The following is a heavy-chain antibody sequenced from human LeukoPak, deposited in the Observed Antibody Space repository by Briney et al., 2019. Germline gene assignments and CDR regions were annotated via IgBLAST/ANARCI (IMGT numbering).Heavy chain of an antibody. J-gene: IGHJ4*02. V-gene: IGHV3-20*04. CDR3: ARGAYDYVWGSYRLYYFDY. CDR2: INWNGGST. Sequence: GGSLRLSCAASGFTFDGYGMSWVRQAPGKGLEWVSGINWNGGSTGYADSVKGRFTISRDNAKNSLYLQMNSLRAEDTAVYYCARGAYDYVWGSYRLYYFDYWGQGTLVTVSS. D-gene: IGHD3-16*02. CDR1: GFTFDGYG.